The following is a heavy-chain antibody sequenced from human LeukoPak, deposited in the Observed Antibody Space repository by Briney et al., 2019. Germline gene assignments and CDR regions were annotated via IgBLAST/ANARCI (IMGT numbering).Heavy chain of an antibody. D-gene: IGHD1-26*01. Sequence: GGSLRLSCAASGFTFSSCTMRWVRQAPGKGLERVSSISGSTGNTYYADSVKGRFTISRDISKNTLYLQMNSLRAEDTAVYYCAKGTTGAARGIDYWGQGTLVTVSS. J-gene: IGHJ4*02. CDR3: AKGTTGAARGIDY. CDR2: ISGSTGNT. CDR1: GFTFSSCT. V-gene: IGHV3-23*01.